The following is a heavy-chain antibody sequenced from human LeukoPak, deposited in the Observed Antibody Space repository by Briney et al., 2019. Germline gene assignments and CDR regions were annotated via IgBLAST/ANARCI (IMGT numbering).Heavy chain of an antibody. Sequence: SETLSLTCTVSGGSISGYYWSWSRQPPGKGVEWIGNLYYIRGAWYKSSLKSRVTTSVDTSRNEFSLKLSSVTAADTAVYYCARDAAREPHNCSSTSCRSSGAFDSWGQGTMVTVSS. V-gene: IGHV4-59*01. CDR1: GGSISGYY. CDR2: LYYIRGA. CDR3: ARDAAREPHNCSSTSCRSSGAFDS. D-gene: IGHD2-2*01. J-gene: IGHJ3*02.